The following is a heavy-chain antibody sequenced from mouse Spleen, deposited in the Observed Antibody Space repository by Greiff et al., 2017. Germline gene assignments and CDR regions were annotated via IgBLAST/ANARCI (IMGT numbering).Heavy chain of an antibody. Sequence: VQLQQSGAELVKPGASVKLSCKASGYTFTSYWMHWVKQRPGRGLEWIGRIDPNSGGTKYNEKFKSKATLTADKSSSTAYMELRSLTSEDSAVYFCARSGYAQYFDVWGAGTTVTVSS. D-gene: IGHD3-1*01. V-gene: IGHV1-62-3*01. CDR2: IDPNSGGT. J-gene: IGHJ1*01. CDR3: ARSGYAQYFDV. CDR1: GYTFTSYW.